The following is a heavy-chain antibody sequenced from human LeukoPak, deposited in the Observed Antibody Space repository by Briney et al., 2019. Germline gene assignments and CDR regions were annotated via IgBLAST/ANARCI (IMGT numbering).Heavy chain of an antibody. J-gene: IGHJ6*02. CDR1: GYTFTSHG. V-gene: IGHV1-18*01. CDR2: ISAYNGNT. CDR3: ARDPLDDSGYDFGASNAWDYYYGMDV. Sequence: ASVKVSCKASGYTFTSHGISWVRQAPGQGLEWMGWISAYNGNTNYAQKLQGRVTMTTDTSTSTAYMELRSLRSDDTAVYYCARDPLDDSGYDFGASNAWDYYYGMDVWGQGTTVTVSS. D-gene: IGHD5-12*01.